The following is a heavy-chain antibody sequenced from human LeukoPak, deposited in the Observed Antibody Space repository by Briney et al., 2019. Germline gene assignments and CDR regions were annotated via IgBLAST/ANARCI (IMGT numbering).Heavy chain of an antibody. V-gene: IGHV4-34*01. Sequence: SETLSLTCSVYGGSFSGYYWSWIRQPPGKGLEWIGEINNSGTTNYNPSLNSRLTISVDKTKNQFSLKLSYVQAADKAVYYCARGRLGNYYGSGSYYSTYYCYYYGMDVWGRGTTVTVSS. J-gene: IGHJ6*02. CDR2: INNSGTT. CDR1: GGSFSGYY. CDR3: ARGRLGNYYGSGSYYSTYYCYYYGMDV. D-gene: IGHD3-10*01.